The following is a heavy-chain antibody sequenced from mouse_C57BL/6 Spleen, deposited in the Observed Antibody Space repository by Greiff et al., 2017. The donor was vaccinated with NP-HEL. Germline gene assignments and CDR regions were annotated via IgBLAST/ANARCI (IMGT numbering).Heavy chain of an antibody. CDR2: ISSGGDYI. V-gene: IGHV5-17*03. D-gene: IGHD2-4*01. J-gene: IGHJ3*01. Sequence: EVMLVESGGGLVKPGGSLKLSCAASGFTFSDYGMHWVRQAPEKGLEWVAYISSGGDYIYYADTVKGRFTISRDNARNTLYLQMSSLKSEDTAMYYCTRDRRDYDEGFAYWGQGTLVTVSA. CDR3: TRDRRDYDEGFAY. CDR1: GFTFSDYG.